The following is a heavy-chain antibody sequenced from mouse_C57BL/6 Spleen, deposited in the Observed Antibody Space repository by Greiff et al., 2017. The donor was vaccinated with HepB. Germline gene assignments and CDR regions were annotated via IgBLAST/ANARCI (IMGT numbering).Heavy chain of an antibody. V-gene: IGHV14-3*01. D-gene: IGHD1-1*01. J-gene: IGHJ1*03. Sequence: EVQLQQSVAELVRPGASVKLSCTASGFNIKNTYMHWVKQRPEQGLEWIGRIYPANGNTKYAPKFQGKATITADTSSNTAYLQLSSLTSEDSAIYYGARWGIYGSSYVDFDVWGTGTTVTVSS. CDR1: GFNIKNTY. CDR2: IYPANGNT. CDR3: ARWGIYGSSYVDFDV.